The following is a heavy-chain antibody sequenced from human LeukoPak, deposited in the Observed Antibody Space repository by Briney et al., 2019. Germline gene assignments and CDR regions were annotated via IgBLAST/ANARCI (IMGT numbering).Heavy chain of an antibody. V-gene: IGHV3-30*18. Sequence: PGGSLRLPCAASGFTFNSFGIHWVRQAPGKGLEWVAVISFDGSNKYYADSVKGRFTVFRDNSKNTLYLQMNSLRTEDTAVYYCAKGIYDFWSGCDYWGQGTLVTVSS. D-gene: IGHD3-3*01. J-gene: IGHJ4*02. CDR2: ISFDGSNK. CDR3: AKGIYDFWSGCDY. CDR1: GFTFNSFG.